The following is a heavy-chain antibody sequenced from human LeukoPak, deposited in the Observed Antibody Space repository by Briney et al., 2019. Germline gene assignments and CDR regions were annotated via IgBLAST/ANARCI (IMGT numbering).Heavy chain of an antibody. CDR2: IYSGGST. D-gene: IGHD6-6*01. Sequence: GGSLRLSCAASGFTVSSNYMSWVRQAPGKGLEWVSVIYSGGSTYYADSVKGRFTISRDNSKNTLYLQMNSLRAEDTAVYYCPRASSSSLFDYWGQGTLVTVPS. V-gene: IGHV3-53*01. CDR1: GFTVSSNY. J-gene: IGHJ4*02. CDR3: PRASSSSLFDY.